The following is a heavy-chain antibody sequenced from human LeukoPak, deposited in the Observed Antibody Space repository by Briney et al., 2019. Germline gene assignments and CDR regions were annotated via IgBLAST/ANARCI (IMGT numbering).Heavy chain of an antibody. Sequence: SETLSLTCAVCGGSFSGYYWSWIRQPPGKGLEWIGEINHSGSTNYNPSLKSRVTISVDTSKNQFSLKLSSVTAADTAVYYCARVKGYYGSGSWSVWGQGTLVTVSS. CDR2: INHSGST. V-gene: IGHV4-34*01. CDR1: GGSFSGYY. D-gene: IGHD3-10*01. J-gene: IGHJ4*02. CDR3: ARVKGYYGSGSWSV.